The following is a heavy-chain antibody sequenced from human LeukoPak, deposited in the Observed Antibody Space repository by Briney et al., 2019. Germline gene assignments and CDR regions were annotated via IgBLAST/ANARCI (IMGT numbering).Heavy chain of an antibody. D-gene: IGHD3-22*01. CDR1: GYSISSGYY. CDR3: ARRRDYYDSSGYFRFDY. Sequence: SETLSLTCVVSGYSISSGYYWGWIRQSPGKGLEWIGSIYHSGGTFYNPSLKGRVPISVDTSKNQFSLKLSSVTAADTAVYYCARRRDYYDSSGYFRFDYWGQGALVTVSS. V-gene: IGHV4-38-2*01. J-gene: IGHJ4*02. CDR2: IYHSGGT.